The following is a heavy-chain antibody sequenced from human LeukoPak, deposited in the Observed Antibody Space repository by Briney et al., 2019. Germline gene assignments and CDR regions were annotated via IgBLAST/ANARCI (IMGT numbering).Heavy chain of an antibody. V-gene: IGHV4-59*01. Sequence: TSETLPLTCTVSGGSISSYYWSWIRQPPGKGLEWIGYIYYSGSTNYNPSLKSRVTISVDTSKNQFSLKLSSVTAADTAVYYCARDPYGSGSYLDYWGQGTLVTVSS. CDR2: IYYSGST. J-gene: IGHJ4*02. D-gene: IGHD3-10*01. CDR1: GGSISSYY. CDR3: ARDPYGSGSYLDY.